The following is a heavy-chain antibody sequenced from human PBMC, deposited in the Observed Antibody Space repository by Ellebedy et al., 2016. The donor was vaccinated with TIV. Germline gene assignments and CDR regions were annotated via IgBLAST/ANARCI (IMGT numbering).Heavy chain of an antibody. Sequence: PGESLKISCAASGFTFSTYWMNWVRQAPGKGLEWVANIKQDGSEKNYVDSVKGRFTISRDNAKNSLYLQMNSLRVEDTAVYYCARDGVTTRFSLFDYWGQGTLVTVSS. CDR2: IKQDGSEK. J-gene: IGHJ4*02. V-gene: IGHV3-7*01. CDR3: ARDGVTTRFSLFDY. CDR1: GFTFSTYW. D-gene: IGHD4-11*01.